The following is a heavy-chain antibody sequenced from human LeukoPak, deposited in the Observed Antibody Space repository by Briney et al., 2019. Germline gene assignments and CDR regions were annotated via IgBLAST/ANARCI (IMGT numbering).Heavy chain of an antibody. V-gene: IGHV1-69*04. CDR3: ARIGYCSGGSCYGADY. Sequence: ASVKVSCKASGGTFSSYAISWVRQAPGQGLEWMGRIIPILGIANYAQKFQGRVTITADKSTSTAYMELSSLRSEDTAVYYCARIGYCSGGSCYGADYWGQGTLVTVSS. CDR1: GGTFSSYA. J-gene: IGHJ4*02. D-gene: IGHD2-15*01. CDR2: IIPILGIA.